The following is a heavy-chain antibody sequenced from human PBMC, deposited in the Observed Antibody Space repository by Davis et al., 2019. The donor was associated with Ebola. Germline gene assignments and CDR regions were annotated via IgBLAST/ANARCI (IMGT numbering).Heavy chain of an antibody. J-gene: IGHJ4*02. CDR2: IFYSGGT. CDR3: ARANTGLVPPEIDY. V-gene: IGHV4-59*01. D-gene: IGHD5-18*01. Sequence: SETLSLTCNVSGGSISYYYWNWIRQVPGKGLQWIGDIFYSGGTNYNPSLKSRVTIALDTSRNQFSLRLTSVTAADTAIYYCARANTGLVPPEIDYWGQGTLVTVSS. CDR1: GGSISYYY.